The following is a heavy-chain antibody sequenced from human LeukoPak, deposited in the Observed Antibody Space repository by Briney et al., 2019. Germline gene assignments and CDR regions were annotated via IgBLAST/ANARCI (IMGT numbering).Heavy chain of an antibody. J-gene: IGHJ4*02. D-gene: IGHD3-22*01. CDR2: ISGSGGST. CDR1: GFTFRDYF. CDR3: AKLELTMILGY. Sequence: GGSLRLSCAASGFTFRDYFMTWIRQAPGKGLEWVSAISGSGGSTYYADSVKGRFTISRDNSKNTLYLQMNSLRAEDTAVYYCAKLELTMILGYWGQGTLVTVSS. V-gene: IGHV3-23*01.